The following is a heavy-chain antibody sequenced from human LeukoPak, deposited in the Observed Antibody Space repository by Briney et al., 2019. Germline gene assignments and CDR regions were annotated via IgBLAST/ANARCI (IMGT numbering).Heavy chain of an antibody. Sequence: LEWLAVVWFDGSNKHYADSVKGRFTISGDNSKNTLYLQMNSLRAEDTAVYYCAREGDYYDGSGIDYWGQGTLVNVSS. D-gene: IGHD3-22*01. J-gene: IGHJ4*02. CDR2: VWFDGSNK. CDR3: AREGDYYDGSGIDY. V-gene: IGHV3-33*01.